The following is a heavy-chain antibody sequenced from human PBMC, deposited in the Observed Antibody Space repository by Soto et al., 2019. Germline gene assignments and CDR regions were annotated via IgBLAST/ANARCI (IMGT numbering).Heavy chain of an antibody. J-gene: IGHJ4*02. D-gene: IGHD3-22*01. V-gene: IGHV1-24*01. CDR2: SDPEEGET. CDR1: GHTLTELS. Sequence: GASVKVSCKVSGHTLTELSIHWVRQAPGKGLEWMGGSDPEEGETFYAQKFQDRVTLTEDTSTDTAYMELSSLRSEDTAVYYCANIPLYYDSSLYSPGNNYWGQGTLVTVSS. CDR3: ANIPLYYDSSLYSPGNNY.